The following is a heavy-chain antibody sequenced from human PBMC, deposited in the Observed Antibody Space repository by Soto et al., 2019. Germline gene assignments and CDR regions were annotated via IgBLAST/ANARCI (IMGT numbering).Heavy chain of an antibody. CDR3: AKGSHLTYYDFWSGYYRGVDEDYYYGMDV. CDR1: GFTFSSYA. V-gene: IGHV3-23*01. D-gene: IGHD3-3*01. J-gene: IGHJ6*02. Sequence: GGSLRLSCAASGFTFSSYAMSWVRQAPGKGLEWVSAISGSGGSTYYADSVKGRFTISRDNSKSTLYLQMNSLRAEDTAVYYCAKGSHLTYYDFWSGYYRGVDEDYYYGMDVWGQGTTVTV. CDR2: ISGSGGST.